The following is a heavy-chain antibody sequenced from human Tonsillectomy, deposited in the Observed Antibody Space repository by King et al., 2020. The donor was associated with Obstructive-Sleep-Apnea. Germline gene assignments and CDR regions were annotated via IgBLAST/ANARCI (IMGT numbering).Heavy chain of an antibody. CDR3: AKDMTPHVFYYFDF. V-gene: IGHV3-9*01. Sequence: VQLVESGGGLVQPGRSLRLSCAASGFTFDDYAIHWVRQAPGKGLEWFSGISWNSDSINYADSVKGRFTISRDNAKNSLYLQMNSLRAEATAFYYCAKDMTPHVFYYFDFWGQGTLVTVSS. CDR2: ISWNSDSI. CDR1: GFTFDDYA. J-gene: IGHJ4*02. D-gene: IGHD2-15*01.